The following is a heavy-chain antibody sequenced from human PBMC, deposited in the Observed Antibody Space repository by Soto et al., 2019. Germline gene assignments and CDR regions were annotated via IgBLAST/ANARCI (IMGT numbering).Heavy chain of an antibody. J-gene: IGHJ4*02. CDR1: GVTFTDHY. CDR2: ISNSSSPT. V-gene: IGHV3-11*06. D-gene: IGHD3-22*01. CDR3: ARLYDRDKLDY. Sequence: GGSLRLACAASGVTFTDHYMTWIRQTPGKGLECVSYISNSSSPTNYADSVKGRFTASRDNAKNSLYLQMNSLRAEDTAVYYCARLYDRDKLDYWGQGTLVTVSS.